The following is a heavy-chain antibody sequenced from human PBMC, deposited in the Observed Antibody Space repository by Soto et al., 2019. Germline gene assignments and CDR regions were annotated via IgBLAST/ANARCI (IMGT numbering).Heavy chain of an antibody. CDR2: ISYDGSNK. D-gene: IGHD3-22*01. Sequence: PGGSLRLSCAASGFTFSSYGMHWVRQAPGKGLEWVAVISYDGSNKYYADSVKGRFTISRDNSKNTLYLQMNSLRAEDTAVYYCAKPYYYDSSGYYGPDAFDIWGQGTMVTVSS. J-gene: IGHJ3*02. CDR3: AKPYYYDSSGYYGPDAFDI. V-gene: IGHV3-30*18. CDR1: GFTFSSYG.